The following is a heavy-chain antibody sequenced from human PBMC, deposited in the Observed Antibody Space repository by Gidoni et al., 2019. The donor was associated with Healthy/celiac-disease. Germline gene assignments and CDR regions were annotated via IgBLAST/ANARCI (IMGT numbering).Heavy chain of an antibody. V-gene: IGHV3-33*01. CDR1: GFTLSSYG. J-gene: IGHJ3*02. D-gene: IGHD5-12*01. CDR2: IWYDGSNK. Sequence: QVQLVESGGGVVQPGRSMRLSCAASGFTLSSYGMHWVRQAPGKGLGWVGVIWYDGSNKYYADSVKGRFTISRDNSKNTLYLQMNSRRAEDTAVYYCARDGPSRYGDAFDIWGQGTMVTVSS. CDR3: ARDGPSRYGDAFDI.